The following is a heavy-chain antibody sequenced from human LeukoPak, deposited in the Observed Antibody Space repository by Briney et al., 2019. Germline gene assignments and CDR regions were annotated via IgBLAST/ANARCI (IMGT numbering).Heavy chain of an antibody. V-gene: IGHV3-21*01. CDR3: ARGGYCSGGSCYESAFDI. Sequence: PGGSLRLSCAASGFTFSSYSMNWVRQAPGKGLEWVSSISSSSSYMYYADSVKGRFTISRDNAKNSLYLQMNSLRAEDTAVYYCARGGYCSGGSCYESAFDIWGQGTMVTVSS. CDR1: GFTFSSYS. CDR2: ISSSSSYM. J-gene: IGHJ3*02. D-gene: IGHD2-15*01.